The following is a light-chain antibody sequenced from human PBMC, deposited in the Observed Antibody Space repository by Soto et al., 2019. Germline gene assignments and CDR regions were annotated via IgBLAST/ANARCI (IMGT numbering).Light chain of an antibody. Sequence: DIQMTQSPSSLSASVGDTITITCRASQSIRGYLNWYQEKPGEAPKLLIYAASSLQSGVPSRFSGSGSGTGFSLTISSLQPEDFATYYCQQLFDSPITFGQGTRLEIK. J-gene: IGKJ5*01. CDR3: QQLFDSPIT. CDR2: AAS. V-gene: IGKV1-39*01. CDR1: QSIRGY.